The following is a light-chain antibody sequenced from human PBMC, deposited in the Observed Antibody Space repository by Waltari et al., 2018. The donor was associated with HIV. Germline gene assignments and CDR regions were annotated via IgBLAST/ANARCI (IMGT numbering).Light chain of an antibody. CDR2: GAS. Sequence: DIQMTQSPSSLSASVGDRVTITCQASQDITNYLNWFQHKPGKAPQLLIYGASNLETGVPSRFSGSGSGTDFTFTISSLRPEDIATYYCQQYDTLPPTFGGGTKVEIK. CDR1: QDITNY. J-gene: IGKJ4*01. CDR3: QQYDTLPPT. V-gene: IGKV1-33*01.